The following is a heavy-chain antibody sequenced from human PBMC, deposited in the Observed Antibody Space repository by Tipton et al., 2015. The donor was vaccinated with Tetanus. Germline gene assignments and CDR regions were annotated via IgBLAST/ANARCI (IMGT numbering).Heavy chain of an antibody. Sequence: TLSLTCTVSGGSISSSSYYWGWIRQPPGKGLEWIGSIYYSGSTYYNPSLKSRVTISVDTSKNQFSLKLSSVTAADTAVYYCARHGATVTIYYYYYGMDVWGQGTTVTVSS. CDR3: ARHGATVTIYYYYYGMDV. CDR1: GGSISSSSYY. V-gene: IGHV4-39*01. CDR2: IYYSGST. D-gene: IGHD4-11*01. J-gene: IGHJ6*02.